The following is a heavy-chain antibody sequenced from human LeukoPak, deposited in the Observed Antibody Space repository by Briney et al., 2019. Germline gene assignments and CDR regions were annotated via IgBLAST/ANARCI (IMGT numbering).Heavy chain of an antibody. Sequence: GGPLRLSCAASGFTFSNAWMSWVRQAPGKGLEWVGRIKSKTDGGTTDYAAPVKGGFTISRDDSKNTLYLQMNSLKTEDTAVYYCTTRTGSSILWWAFDYWGQGTLVTVSS. CDR3: TTRTGSSILWWAFDY. CDR1: GFTFSNAW. J-gene: IGHJ4*02. V-gene: IGHV3-15*01. CDR2: IKSKTDGGTT. D-gene: IGHD2-21*01.